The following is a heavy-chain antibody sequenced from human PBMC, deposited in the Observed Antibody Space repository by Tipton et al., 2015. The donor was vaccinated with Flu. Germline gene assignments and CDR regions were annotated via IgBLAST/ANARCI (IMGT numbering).Heavy chain of an antibody. Sequence: TLSLTCTVSGCSISSSSYYWGWIRQPPGKGLEWIGSIYYSGSTYYNPSLKSRVTISVDTSKNQFSLKLSSVTAADTAVYYCARTYGSGSRYAFDIWGQGTMVTVSS. CDR3: ARTYGSGSRYAFDI. D-gene: IGHD3-10*01. V-gene: IGHV4-39*07. CDR2: IYYSGST. J-gene: IGHJ3*02. CDR1: GCSISSSSYY.